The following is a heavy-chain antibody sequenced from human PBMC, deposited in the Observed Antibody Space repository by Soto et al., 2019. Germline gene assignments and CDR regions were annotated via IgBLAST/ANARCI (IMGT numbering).Heavy chain of an antibody. J-gene: IGHJ4*02. CDR3: ATRSTDCYFY. D-gene: IGHD2-21*01. CDR1: GLTFSSFE. CDR2: ISRGATTT. Sequence: PGGSLRLSCAVSGLTFSSFEMDWVRQAAGKGPEWISYISRGATTTYYADSVRGRFTISRDDAENSVFLQMDSLRVEDTAIYFCATRSTDCYFYWGQGTLVTVSS. V-gene: IGHV3-48*03.